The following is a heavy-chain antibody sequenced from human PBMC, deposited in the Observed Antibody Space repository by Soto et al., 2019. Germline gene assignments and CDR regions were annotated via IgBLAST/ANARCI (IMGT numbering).Heavy chain of an antibody. CDR1: GYSFTSYW. CDR3: ASYDYYDSSGYYPLPGY. D-gene: IGHD3-22*01. V-gene: IGHV5-51*01. CDR2: IYPGDSDT. J-gene: IGHJ4*02. Sequence: PGESLKISCKGSGYSFTSYWIGWVRQMPGKGLEWMGIIYPGDSDTRYSPSFQGQVTISADKSISTAYLQWSSLKASDTAMYYCASYDYYDSSGYYPLPGYWGQGTLVTVSS.